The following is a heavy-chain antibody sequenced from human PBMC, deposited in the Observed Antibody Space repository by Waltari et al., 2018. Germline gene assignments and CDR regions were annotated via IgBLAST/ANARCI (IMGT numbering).Heavy chain of an antibody. D-gene: IGHD2-15*01. V-gene: IGHV4-34*01. Sequence: QVQLQQWGAGLLKPSETLSLTCAVYGGSFSGYYWSWIRQPPGKGLEWIGEINHSGSTNYTPSLKSRVTISVDTSKNQVSLKLSAVTAADTAVYYCARGLVVVAPHYFDYWGQGTLVTVSS. J-gene: IGHJ4*02. CDR1: GGSFSGYY. CDR2: INHSGST. CDR3: ARGLVVVAPHYFDY.